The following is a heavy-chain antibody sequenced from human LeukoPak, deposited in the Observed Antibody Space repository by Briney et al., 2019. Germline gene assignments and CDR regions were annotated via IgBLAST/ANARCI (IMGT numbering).Heavy chain of an antibody. J-gene: IGHJ2*01. CDR2: ITTSGSYI. D-gene: IGHD2-2*02. V-gene: IGHV3-21*04. Sequence: PGGSLRLSCAASGFTFSNYNMNWVRQAPGKGLEWVSSITTSGSYIYYADSVKGRFTISRDNSKDTLYLQMNSLRAEDTAVYYCAKQSYCSSSTCYKWDWYFDLWGRGTLVTVSS. CDR1: GFTFSNYN. CDR3: AKQSYCSSSTCYKWDWYFDL.